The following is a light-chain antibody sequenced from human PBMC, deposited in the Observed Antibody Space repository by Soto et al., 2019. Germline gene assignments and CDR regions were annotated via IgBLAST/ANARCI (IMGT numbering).Light chain of an antibody. CDR2: DAS. CDR3: QFYGDPSKT. Sequence: EIVMTQSPATLSFSPGERATLSCRASQSVSSSSLSWYQQKPGQAPRLLIFDASTRATGIPDRFTGSGSGTDFTLTISRLEPEDFAVYYCQFYGDPSKTFGQGTKVDIK. CDR1: QSVSSSS. V-gene: IGKV3D-7*01. J-gene: IGKJ1*01.